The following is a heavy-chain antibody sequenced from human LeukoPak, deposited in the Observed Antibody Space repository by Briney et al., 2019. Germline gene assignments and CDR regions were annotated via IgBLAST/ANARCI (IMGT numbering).Heavy chain of an antibody. V-gene: IGHV3-43*02. D-gene: IGHD3-10*01. J-gene: IGHJ6*02. CDR3: AKDSVTMLRAVISYYYHGMDV. Sequence: PGGSLRLSCAASGFTFHDYAMHWVRQAPGKGLEWVSLITGDGGTRHYADSVKGRFTISKDNSKNSLYLQMDSLRAEDSALYYCAKDSVTMLRAVISYYYHGMDVWGQGTTVTVSS. CDR1: GFTFHDYA. CDR2: ITGDGGTR.